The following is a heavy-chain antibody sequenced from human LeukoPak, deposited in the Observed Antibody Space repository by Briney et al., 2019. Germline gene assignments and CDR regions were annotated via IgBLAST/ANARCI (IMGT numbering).Heavy chain of an antibody. CDR3: ARDSYKYDILTGYTSETQNDAFDI. CDR2: IWYDGSNK. V-gene: IGHV3-33*01. CDR1: GFTFSNYG. J-gene: IGHJ3*02. Sequence: GGSLRLSCAASGFTFSNYGMHWVRQAPGKGLEWVAVIWYDGSNKYYADSVKGRFTISRDNSKNTLYLQMNSLRAEDTAVYYCARDSYKYDILTGYTSETQNDAFDIWGQGTMVTVSS. D-gene: IGHD3-9*01.